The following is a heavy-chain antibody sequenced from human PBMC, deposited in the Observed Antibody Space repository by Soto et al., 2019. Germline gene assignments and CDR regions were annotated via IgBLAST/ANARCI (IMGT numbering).Heavy chain of an antibody. J-gene: IGHJ4*02. CDR1: GGSFSGYY. D-gene: IGHD6-19*01. CDR3: ARLPYSSGWHDY. Sequence: QVQLQQWGAGLLKPSETLSLTCAVYGGSFSGYYWSWIRQPPGKGLEWIGEINHSGSTNYNPSLKSRVTISVDTSXXQFSXXXXXVXXAXXXXYYCARLPYSSGWHDYWGQGTLVTVSS. CDR2: INHSGST. V-gene: IGHV4-34*01.